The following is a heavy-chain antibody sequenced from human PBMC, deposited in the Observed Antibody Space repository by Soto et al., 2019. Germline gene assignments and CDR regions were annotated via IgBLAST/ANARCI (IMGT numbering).Heavy chain of an antibody. D-gene: IGHD5-18*01. CDR3: SRGILV. CDR1: GGSINSGGYC. V-gene: IGHV4-31*03. Sequence: QVQLQESGPGLVKPSQTLSLTCTVSGGSINSGGYCWSWIRQHPGKGLDWIGCISDGGSTSYTPSLKSRVTISVDTSKNQFSLKLTSVTAADTAVYYCSRGILVWGQGALITVSS. CDR2: ISDGGST. J-gene: IGHJ4*02.